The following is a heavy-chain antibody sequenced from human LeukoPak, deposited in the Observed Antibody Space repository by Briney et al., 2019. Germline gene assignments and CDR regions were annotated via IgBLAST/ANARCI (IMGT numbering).Heavy chain of an antibody. CDR1: GYTFTSYG. J-gene: IGHJ6*02. CDR2: ISAYNGNT. D-gene: IGHD5-12*01. CDR3: ARARGYSGRDYYYYYGMDV. Sequence: ASVKVSCKASGYTFTSYGISWVRQAPGQGLEWMGWISAYNGNTNYAQKLQGRVTMTTDTSTSTAYMELRSLRSDDTAVYYCARARGYSGRDYYYYYGMDVWGQGTLVTVSS. V-gene: IGHV1-18*01.